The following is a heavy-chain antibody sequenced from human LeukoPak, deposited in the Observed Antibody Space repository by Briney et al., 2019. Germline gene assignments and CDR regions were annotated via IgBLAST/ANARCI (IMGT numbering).Heavy chain of an antibody. CDR1: GGSISSSSYY. J-gene: IGHJ6*03. CDR3: ASDRQYDSRGPEDLWYYYMDV. Sequence: SETLSLTCTVSGGSISSSSYYWGWIRQPPGKGLEWIGEINNSGTTNYNPSLKSRVTISIDTSKNQFSLMLSSVTAADTAVYYCASDRQYDSRGPEDLWYYYMDVWGKGTTVTASS. CDR2: INNSGTT. V-gene: IGHV4-39*07. D-gene: IGHD3-22*01.